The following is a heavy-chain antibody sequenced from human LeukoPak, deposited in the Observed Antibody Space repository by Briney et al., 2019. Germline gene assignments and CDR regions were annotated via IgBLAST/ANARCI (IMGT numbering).Heavy chain of an antibody. CDR1: GGSISSSSYY. CDR2: IYYSGST. CDR3: ARDLGYYDSSGYSDY. Sequence: SETLSLTCTVSGGSISSSSYYWGWIRQPPGKGLEWIGSIYYSGSTYYNPSLKSRVTISVDTSKNQFSLKMSSVTAADTAVYYCARDLGYYDSSGYSDYWGQGTLVTVSS. D-gene: IGHD3-22*01. V-gene: IGHV4-39*07. J-gene: IGHJ4*02.